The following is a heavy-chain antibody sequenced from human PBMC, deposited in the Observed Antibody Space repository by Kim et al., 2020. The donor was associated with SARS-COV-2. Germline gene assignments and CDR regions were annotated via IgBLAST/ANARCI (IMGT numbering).Heavy chain of an antibody. J-gene: IGHJ4*02. Sequence: GESLKISCKGSGYSFTSYWIGWVRQMPGKGLEWMGIIYPGDSDTTYSPSFQGQVTIPADKSISTAYLQWSSLKASDTAMYYCARSVHGSGWYLFFDYWGQGSLVNVSS. V-gene: IGHV5-51*01. D-gene: IGHD6-19*01. CDR1: GYSFTSYW. CDR2: IYPGDSDT. CDR3: ARSVHGSGWYLFFDY.